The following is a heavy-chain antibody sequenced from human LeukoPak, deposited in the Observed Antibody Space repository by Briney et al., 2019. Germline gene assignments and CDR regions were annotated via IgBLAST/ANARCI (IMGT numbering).Heavy chain of an antibody. V-gene: IGHV4-61*02. Sequence: SQTLSLTCTVSGGSISSGSYYWSWIRQPAGKGLEWIGRIYTSGSTNYNPSLKSRVTISVDTSKNQFSLKLSSVTAADTAVYYCARGLSGSSTYYYGMDVWGQGTTVTVSS. CDR1: GGSISSGSYY. CDR2: IYTSGST. D-gene: IGHD6-6*01. J-gene: IGHJ6*02. CDR3: ARGLSGSSTYYYGMDV.